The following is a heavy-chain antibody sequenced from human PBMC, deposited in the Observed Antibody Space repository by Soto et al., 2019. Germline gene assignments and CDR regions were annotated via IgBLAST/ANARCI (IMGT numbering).Heavy chain of an antibody. CDR3: VRDVNWGFDS. Sequence: EVELVESGGGLVQPGGSLRLSCAASGFTFSNYWMHWVRQAPGKGLVWVAGINSDGNATRFADSVKGRFSIARENAKDTFYLQMSSLRDEDTAVYFCVRDVNWGFDSWGQGTLVTVSS. CDR2: INSDGNAT. V-gene: IGHV3-74*01. J-gene: IGHJ5*01. CDR1: GFTFSNYW. D-gene: IGHD7-27*01.